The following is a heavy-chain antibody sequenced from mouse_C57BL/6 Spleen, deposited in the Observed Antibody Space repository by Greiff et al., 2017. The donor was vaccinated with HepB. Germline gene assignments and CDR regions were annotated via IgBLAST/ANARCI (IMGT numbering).Heavy chain of an antibody. V-gene: IGHV10-1*01. J-gene: IGHJ1*03. CDR2: IRSKSNNYAT. CDR3: VRQGGNYVYWYFDV. CDR1: GFSFNTYA. Sequence: EVKLVESGGGLVQPKGSLKLSCAASGFSFNTYAMNWVRQAPGKGLEWVARIRSKSNNYATYYADSVKDRFTISRDDSESMLYLQMNNLKTEDTAMYYCVRQGGNYVYWYFDVWGTGTTVTVSS. D-gene: IGHD2-1*01.